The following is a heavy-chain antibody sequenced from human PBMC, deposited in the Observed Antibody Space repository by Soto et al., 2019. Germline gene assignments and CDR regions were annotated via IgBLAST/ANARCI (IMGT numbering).Heavy chain of an antibody. J-gene: IGHJ4*02. V-gene: IGHV3-30-3*01. Sequence: PGGSLRLSCAASGFTFSSYAMHWVRQAPGKGLEWVAVISYDGSNKYYADSVKGRFTISRDNSKNTLYLQMNSLRAEDTAVYYCARAFAPTVTTGFDYWGQGTLVTVSS. CDR1: GFTFSSYA. CDR2: ISYDGSNK. CDR3: ARAFAPTVTTGFDY. D-gene: IGHD4-17*01.